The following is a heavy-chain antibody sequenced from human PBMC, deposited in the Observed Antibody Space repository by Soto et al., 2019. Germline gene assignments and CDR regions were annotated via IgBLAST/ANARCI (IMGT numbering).Heavy chain of an antibody. D-gene: IGHD1-26*01. CDR2: TSYDGNNK. V-gene: IGHV3-30*18. CDR3: AKGGGSARDFDY. CDR1: GFTFGNYG. Sequence: GGSLRLSCTVSGFTFGNYGMHWVRQAPGKGLEWVASTSYDGNNKYYVDSLKGRFTISRDNSKKMVYLQMTSLGPEDTAVYYCAKGGGSARDFDYWGQGALVTVSS. J-gene: IGHJ4*02.